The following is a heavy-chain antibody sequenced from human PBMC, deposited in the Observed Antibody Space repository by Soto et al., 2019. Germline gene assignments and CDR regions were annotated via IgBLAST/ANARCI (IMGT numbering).Heavy chain of an antibody. Sequence: GGSLRLSCAASGFTFSSFAMSWVRQAPGKGLDWVSAISGSGGSTYSADSVKGRVTISRDNSKNTLYLQMSSLRADDTAVYYCPRGLCGGKGCPLDFWGQGSLVTVSS. D-gene: IGHD2-15*01. CDR2: ISGSGGST. V-gene: IGHV3-23*01. CDR3: PRGLCGGKGCPLDF. CDR1: GFTFSSFA. J-gene: IGHJ4*02.